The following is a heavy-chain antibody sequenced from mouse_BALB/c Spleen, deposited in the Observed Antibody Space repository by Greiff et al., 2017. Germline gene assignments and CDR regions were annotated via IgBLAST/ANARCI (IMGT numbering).Heavy chain of an antibody. J-gene: IGHJ4*01. D-gene: IGHD1-1*01. CDR2: INPYNGDT. V-gene: IGHV1-20*02. CDR3: ARFGSSYYYAMDY. Sequence: EVKLQESGPELVKPGASVKISCKASGYSFTGYFMNWVMQSHGKSLEWIGRINPYNGDTFYNQKFKGKATLTVDKSSSTAHMELRSLASEDSAVYYCARFGSSYYYAMDYWGQGTSVTVSS. CDR1: GYSFTGYF.